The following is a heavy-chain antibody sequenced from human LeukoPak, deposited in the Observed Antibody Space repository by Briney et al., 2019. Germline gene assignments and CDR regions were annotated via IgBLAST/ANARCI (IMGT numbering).Heavy chain of an antibody. CDR1: GFTFSTYA. CDR2: ISYDGSNK. J-gene: IGHJ3*02. CDR3: AKVSLNMVNDAFDI. D-gene: IGHD4/OR15-4a*01. V-gene: IGHV3-30*04. Sequence: GGSLRLSCAASGFTFSTYAMHWVRQAPGKGLEWVAVISYDGSNKYYADSVKGRFTISRDNSKNTLYLQMNSLRAEDTAMYYCAKVSLNMVNDAFDIWGQGTMVSVSS.